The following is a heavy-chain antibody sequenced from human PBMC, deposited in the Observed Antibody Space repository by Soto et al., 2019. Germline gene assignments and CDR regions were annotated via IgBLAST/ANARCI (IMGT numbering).Heavy chain of an antibody. CDR1: GFTFSDYI. D-gene: IGHD3-10*01. CDR3: ARDDEDGSYCDLGY. V-gene: IGHV3-30-3*01. CDR2: ILHDGNDK. J-gene: IGHJ4*02. Sequence: QVQLVESGGGVVQPGRSLRLSCAASGFTFSDYIMHWVRQAPGKGLEWVAMILHDGNDKYYADSVRGRFTISRDNPKNTLYLQMNSLRTEDTAIYYCARDDEDGSYCDLGYWGQGTLVTVSS.